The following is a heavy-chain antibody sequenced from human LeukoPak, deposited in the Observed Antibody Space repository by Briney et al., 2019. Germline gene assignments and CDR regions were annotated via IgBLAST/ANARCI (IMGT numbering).Heavy chain of an antibody. CDR2: IVGDSGAR. D-gene: IGHD1-26*01. CDR1: GFRLTTYT. Sequence: PGGSLRLSCAASGFRLTTYTVNWVRQAPGKGLEWVSAIVGDSGAREYADSVKGRLTVSRDTSKNTVFLQMNSLRVDDTALYYCAKDKVPDGRWDIDYWGQGTLVTVSS. CDR3: AKDKVPDGRWDIDY. V-gene: IGHV3-23*01. J-gene: IGHJ4*02.